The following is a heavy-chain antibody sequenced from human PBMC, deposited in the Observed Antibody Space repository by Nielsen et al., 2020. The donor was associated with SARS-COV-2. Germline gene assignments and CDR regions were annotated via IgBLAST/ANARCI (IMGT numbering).Heavy chain of an antibody. CDR2: IGTAGDT. J-gene: IGHJ6*02. D-gene: IGHD6-13*01. Sequence: LSLTCAASGFTFSSYDMHWVRQATGKGLEWVSAIGTAGDTYYPGSVKGRFTISRENAKNSLYLQMNSLRAGDTAVYYCARGGNLAAAGRGAYYYYGMDVWGQGTTVTVSS. CDR3: ARGGNLAAAGRGAYYYYGMDV. CDR1: GFTFSSYD. V-gene: IGHV3-13*01.